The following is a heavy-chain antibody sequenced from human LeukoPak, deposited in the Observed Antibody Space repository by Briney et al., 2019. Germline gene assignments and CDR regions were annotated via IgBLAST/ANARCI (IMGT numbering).Heavy chain of an antibody. J-gene: IGHJ4*02. CDR3: ARGLYWYVGRYFDY. V-gene: IGHV4-34*01. CDR2: INHSGST. D-gene: IGHD2-8*02. CDR1: GGSFSGYY. Sequence: PSETLSLTCAVYGGSFSGYYWSWIRQPPGKGLEWIGEINHSGSTNYNPSLKSRVTISVDTSKNQFSLKLSSVTAADTAVYYCARGLYWYVGRYFDYWGQGTLVTVSS.